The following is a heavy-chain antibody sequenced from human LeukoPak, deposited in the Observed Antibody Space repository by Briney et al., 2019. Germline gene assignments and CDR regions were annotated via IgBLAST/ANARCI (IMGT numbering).Heavy chain of an antibody. V-gene: IGHV3-23*01. J-gene: IGHJ4*02. CDR1: GFMFSSCA. D-gene: IGHD2-2*01. Sequence: GGSLRLSCAASGFMFSSCAMTWVRQAPGKGLEWVSGISGSGGSTYYADSVKGRFTISRDNSKNTLYLQMNSLRAEDTAVYYCAKDLKGVVVGRGFDYWGQGTLVTVSS. CDR3: AKDLKGVVVGRGFDY. CDR2: ISGSGGST.